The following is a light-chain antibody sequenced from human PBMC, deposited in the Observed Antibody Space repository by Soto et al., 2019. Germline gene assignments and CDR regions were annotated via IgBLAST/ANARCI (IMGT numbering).Light chain of an antibody. J-gene: IGKJ4*01. CDR1: QSVDSNY. V-gene: IGKV3-20*01. CDR2: DVS. Sequence: EIVLTQSPDTLSLSPGERATLSCRASQSVDSNYLAWYQQKPGQAPRVLIYDVSIRATGIPDRFSGSGSGTDFTLTISRLEPEDSAAYYCQQYDSSPLTFGGGTKV. CDR3: QQYDSSPLT.